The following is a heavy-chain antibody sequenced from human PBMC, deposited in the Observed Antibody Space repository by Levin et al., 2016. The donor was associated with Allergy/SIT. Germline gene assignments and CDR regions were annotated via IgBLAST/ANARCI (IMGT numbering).Heavy chain of an antibody. Sequence: WVRQAPGQGLEWMGWINPNSGGTNYAQKFQGRVTMTRDTSISTAYMELSSLRSEDTAVYYCARDHYYGMDVWGQGTTVTVSS. J-gene: IGHJ6*02. CDR2: INPNSGGT. V-gene: IGHV1-2*02. CDR3: ARDHYYGMDV.